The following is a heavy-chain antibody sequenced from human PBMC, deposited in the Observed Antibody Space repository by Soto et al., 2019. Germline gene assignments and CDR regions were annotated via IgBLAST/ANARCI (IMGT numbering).Heavy chain of an antibody. Sequence: GGSLRLSCAASGFTFSSYWMHWVRQAPGKGLVWVSRINSDGSSTSYADSVKGRFTISRDNAKNTLYLQMNILRAEDTAVYYCAREHYDFWSGHFDYYYYYMDVWGKGTTVTVSS. V-gene: IGHV3-74*01. D-gene: IGHD3-3*01. CDR2: INSDGSST. CDR3: AREHYDFWSGHFDYYYYYMDV. J-gene: IGHJ6*03. CDR1: GFTFSSYW.